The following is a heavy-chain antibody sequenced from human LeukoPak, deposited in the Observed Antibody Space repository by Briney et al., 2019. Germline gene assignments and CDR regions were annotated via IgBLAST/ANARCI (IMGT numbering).Heavy chain of an antibody. D-gene: IGHD3-3*01. CDR1: GGSINTYY. CDR3: ARVYYDFWSGYHSPVYYFDY. CDR2: IYYSGST. Sequence: SETLSLTCTVSGGSINTYYWSWIRQPPGKGLEWIGYIYYSGSTSYNPSLKSRVTISVDTSKNQFSLKLSSVTAADTAVYYCARVYYDFWSGYHSPVYYFDYWGQGTLVTVSS. J-gene: IGHJ4*02. V-gene: IGHV4-59*01.